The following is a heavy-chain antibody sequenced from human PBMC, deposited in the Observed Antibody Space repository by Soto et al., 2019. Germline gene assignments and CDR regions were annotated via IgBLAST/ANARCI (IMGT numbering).Heavy chain of an antibody. CDR3: ARLYPYKYYYGMDV. Sequence: SETLSLTCTASGGSISSSSYYWGWIRQPPGKGLEWIGSIYYTGSTYYNPSLKSRVTISIDRSKNHFSLKLSSVTAADTAVYYCARLYPYKYYYGMDVWGQGTTVTVSS. CDR2: IYYTGST. CDR1: GGSISSSSYY. V-gene: IGHV4-39*02. D-gene: IGHD2-8*01. J-gene: IGHJ6*02.